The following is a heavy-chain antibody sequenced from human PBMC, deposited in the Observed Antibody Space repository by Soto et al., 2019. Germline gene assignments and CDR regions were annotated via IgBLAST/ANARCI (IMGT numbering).Heavy chain of an antibody. Sequence: PGGSLRLSCAASGFTFSSYGMHWVRQAPGKGLEWVAVIWYDGSNKYYADSVKGRFTNSRDNSKNTLYLQMNSLRAEDTAVYYCARGHHEYYDFWSGLDVWGKGTTVTVSS. CDR2: IWYDGSNK. J-gene: IGHJ6*04. V-gene: IGHV3-33*01. CDR1: GFTFSSYG. CDR3: ARGHHEYYDFWSGLDV. D-gene: IGHD3-3*01.